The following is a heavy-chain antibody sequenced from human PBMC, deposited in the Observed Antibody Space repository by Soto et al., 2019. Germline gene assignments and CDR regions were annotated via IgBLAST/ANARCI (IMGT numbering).Heavy chain of an antibody. Sequence: GGSLRLSCAASGFTFSSYGMHWVRQAPGKGLEWVAVISYDGSNKYYADSVKGRFTISRDNSKNTLYLQMNSLRAEDTAVYYCAKAPGGGVKRLPYYFDYWGQGTLVTVSS. D-gene: IGHD3-16*01. CDR1: GFTFSSYG. CDR2: ISYDGSNK. V-gene: IGHV3-30*18. J-gene: IGHJ4*02. CDR3: AKAPGGGVKRLPYYFDY.